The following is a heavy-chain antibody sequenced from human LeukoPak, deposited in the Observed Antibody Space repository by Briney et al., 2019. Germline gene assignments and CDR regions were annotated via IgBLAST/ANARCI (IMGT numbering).Heavy chain of an antibody. CDR1: GFTFSSYS. CDR2: ISSSSSYV. D-gene: IGHD1-26*01. Sequence: GGSLRLSCAASGFTFSSYSMNWVRQAPGKGLEWVSSISSSSSYVYYADSVKGRFTISRDNAKNSLYLQMNSLRAEDTAVYYCAREFRGGSYFDYWGQGTLVTVSS. V-gene: IGHV3-21*01. J-gene: IGHJ4*02. CDR3: AREFRGGSYFDY.